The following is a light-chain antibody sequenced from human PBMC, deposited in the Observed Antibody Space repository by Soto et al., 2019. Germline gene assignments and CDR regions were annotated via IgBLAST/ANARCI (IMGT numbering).Light chain of an antibody. CDR3: QQYNTVPFT. V-gene: IGKV1-16*02. CDR1: QGISNY. CDR2: AAS. Sequence: DIQMTQSPSSLSASVGDRVSITCRASQGISNYLAWFQQKPGKAPKSLIYAASSLQSGVPPKFRVSGSGTDYTLPCGSLQPEWLPTDYCQQYNTVPFTFGPGAKVHVQ. J-gene: IGKJ3*01.